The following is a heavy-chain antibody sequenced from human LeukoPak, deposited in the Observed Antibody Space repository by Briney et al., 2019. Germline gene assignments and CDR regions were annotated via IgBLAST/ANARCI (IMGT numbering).Heavy chain of an antibody. J-gene: IGHJ6*02. Sequence: GGSLRLSCAASGFTFSSYAMGWVRQAPGKGLEWVSVISSSGSTTFYADSVKGRFTISRDKSKNTLYLQMNSLRAGDTAVYYCARYSNPPLRGVTTGYYYYYGMDVWGQGTTVSVSS. CDR3: ARYSNPPLRGVTTGYYYYYGMDV. V-gene: IGHV3-23*01. CDR2: ISSSGSTT. CDR1: GFTFSSYA. D-gene: IGHD4-17*01.